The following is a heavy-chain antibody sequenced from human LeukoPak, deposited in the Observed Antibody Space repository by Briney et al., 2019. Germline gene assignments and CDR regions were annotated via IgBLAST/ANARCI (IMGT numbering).Heavy chain of an antibody. Sequence: GASVTVSFKASGYTFTSYGISWVRQAPGQGLGWMGWISAYNGNTNYAQKFQGIVTMTRNTSISTAYMELSSLRSEDTAVYYCARGGYYDSSGYSGWGQGTLVTVSS. V-gene: IGHV1-18*01. J-gene: IGHJ4*02. CDR2: ISAYNGNT. CDR1: GYTFTSYG. CDR3: ARGGYYDSSGYSG. D-gene: IGHD3-22*01.